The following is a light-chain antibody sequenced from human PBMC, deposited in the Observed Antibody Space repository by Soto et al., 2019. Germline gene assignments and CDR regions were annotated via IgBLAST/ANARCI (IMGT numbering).Light chain of an antibody. CDR2: AAS. Sequence: IQMTQSPSSLSASVGDRITITCRASQTISSYLNWYQQKPGKAPQLLIYAASSLQSGVPSRFSGSESGTDFTLTISSLQPEDSATYYCQQTSSAPKTFGPGTKVDIK. CDR1: QTISSY. V-gene: IGKV1-39*01. CDR3: QQTSSAPKT. J-gene: IGKJ3*01.